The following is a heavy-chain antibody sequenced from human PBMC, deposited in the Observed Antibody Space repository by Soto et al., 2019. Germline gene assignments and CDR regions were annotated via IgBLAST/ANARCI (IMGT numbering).Heavy chain of an antibody. CDR1: GFTFSSYA. Sequence: EVQLLDSGGGLVQPGGSLRLSCAASGFTFSSYAMSWVRQAPGKGLEWVSAISGSGGSTYYADSVKGRFTISRDNSKNTLYLQMNSLRAEDTAVYYCAKDLAHCSSTSCYAGANWFDPWGQGTLVTVSS. CDR2: ISGSGGST. J-gene: IGHJ5*02. D-gene: IGHD2-2*01. V-gene: IGHV3-23*01. CDR3: AKDLAHCSSTSCYAGANWFDP.